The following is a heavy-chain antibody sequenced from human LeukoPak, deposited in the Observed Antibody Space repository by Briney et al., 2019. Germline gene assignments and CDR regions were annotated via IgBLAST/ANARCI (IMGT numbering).Heavy chain of an antibody. J-gene: IGHJ4*02. V-gene: IGHV4-34*01. CDR3: ARGPYYYDSSGYYPFDY. CDR1: GGSFSGYY. Sequence: SETLSLTCAVYGGSFSGYYWSWIRQPPGKGLEWIGEINHSGSTNYNPSLKSRVTISVDTSKNQFSLKLSSVTAADTAVYYCARGPYYYDSSGYYPFDYWGQGTLVTVSS. D-gene: IGHD3-22*01. CDR2: INHSGST.